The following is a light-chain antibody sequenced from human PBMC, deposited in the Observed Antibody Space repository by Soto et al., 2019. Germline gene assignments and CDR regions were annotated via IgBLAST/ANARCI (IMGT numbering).Light chain of an antibody. CDR1: QSVLYSSNNKNY. J-gene: IGKJ1*01. Sequence: DIVMTQSPDSLAVSLGERATINCKSSQSVLYSSNNKNYLAWFQQKPGQPPKLLIYWASTRESGVPDRFSGSGSGTDFTLTLSSRQAEGVAFYYCHQYYATPWTFGQGTKVEVK. CDR2: WAS. V-gene: IGKV4-1*01. CDR3: HQYYATPWT.